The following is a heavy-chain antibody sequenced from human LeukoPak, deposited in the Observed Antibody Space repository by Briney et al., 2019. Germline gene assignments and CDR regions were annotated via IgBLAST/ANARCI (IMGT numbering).Heavy chain of an antibody. CDR3: AKGSSGYRAYFDY. V-gene: IGHV3-23*01. Sequence: PGGSLRLSCEVSGLNFINAWLDWVRQAPGKGLEWVSAISGSGGSTYYADSVKGRFTISRDNSKNTLYLQMNSLRAEDTAVYYCAKGSSGYRAYFDYWGQGTLVTVSS. D-gene: IGHD3-22*01. CDR2: ISGSGGST. CDR1: GLNFINAW. J-gene: IGHJ4*02.